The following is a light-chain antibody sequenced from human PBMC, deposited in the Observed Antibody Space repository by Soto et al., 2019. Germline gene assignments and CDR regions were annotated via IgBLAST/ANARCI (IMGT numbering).Light chain of an antibody. CDR2: GAS. J-gene: IGKJ1*01. Sequence: EVVCTPSPGILSLSPGERATLSCRASQSVSSNLAWYQQKPGQAPRLLIYGASTRATGIPARFSGSGSGTEFTLTISSMKTDDFATYYCQHYNSYSEAVGQGNKGDIK. CDR1: QSVSSN. V-gene: IGKV3-15*01. CDR3: QHYNSYSEA.